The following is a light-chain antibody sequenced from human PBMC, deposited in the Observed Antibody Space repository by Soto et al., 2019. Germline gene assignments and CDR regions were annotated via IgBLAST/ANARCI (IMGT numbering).Light chain of an antibody. CDR3: QVWDLNSDLLWV. CDR2: DDS. CDR1: NIGSKS. Sequence: SYELTQAPSVSVAPGQTARVTCGGDNIGSKSVHWYQQKPGQAPVLVVYDDSDRPSGIPERFSGSNSENTATLTISRVEVGDEADYYCQVWDLNSDLLWVFGTGTKLTVL. V-gene: IGLV3-21*02. J-gene: IGLJ1*01.